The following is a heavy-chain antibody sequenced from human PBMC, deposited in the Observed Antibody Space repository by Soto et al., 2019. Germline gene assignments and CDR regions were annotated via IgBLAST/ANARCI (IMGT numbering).Heavy chain of an antibody. D-gene: IGHD6-13*01. CDR1: GFTFSDYY. CDR3: ARDHIAAAGRETANFDY. V-gene: IGHV3-11*01. J-gene: IGHJ4*02. CDR2: ISSSGSTI. Sequence: GGSLRLSCAASGFTFSDYYMSWIRQAPGKGLEWVSYISSSGSTIYYADSVKGRFTISRDNAKNSLYLQMNSLRAEDTAVYYCARDHIAAAGRETANFDYWGQGTLVTVYS.